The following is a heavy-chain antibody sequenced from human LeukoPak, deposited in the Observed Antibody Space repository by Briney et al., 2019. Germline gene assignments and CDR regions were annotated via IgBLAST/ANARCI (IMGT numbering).Heavy chain of an antibody. CDR2: ISASTSTT. CDR1: GFTFSNYA. V-gene: IGHV3-23*01. Sequence: GGSLRLSCAASGFTFSNYAMSWVRQSPEKGLEWVSSISASTSTTYYADSVRGRFTISRDISKNTLYLQMNSLRVEDTAIYYCAKSKEDCCGSFDPWGQGTLVTVSS. J-gene: IGHJ5*02. CDR3: AKSKEDCCGSFDP. D-gene: IGHD2-15*01.